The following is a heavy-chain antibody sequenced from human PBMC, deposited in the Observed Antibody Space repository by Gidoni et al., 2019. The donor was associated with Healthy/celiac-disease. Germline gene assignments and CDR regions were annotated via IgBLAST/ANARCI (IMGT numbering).Heavy chain of an antibody. D-gene: IGHD2-15*01. Sequence: TCTVSGGSIRSSSYYWGWIRQPPGKGLEWIGSIYYSGSTYYNPSLKSRVTISVDTSKNQFSLKLSSVTAADTAVYYCARGVRGGYCSGGSCYPGTPSFDYWGQGTLVTVSS. CDR1: GGSIRSSSYY. V-gene: IGHV4-39*01. CDR2: IYYSGST. CDR3: ARGVRGGYCSGGSCYPGTPSFDY. J-gene: IGHJ4*02.